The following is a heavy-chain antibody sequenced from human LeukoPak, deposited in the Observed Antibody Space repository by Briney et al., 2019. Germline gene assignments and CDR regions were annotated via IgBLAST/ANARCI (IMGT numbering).Heavy chain of an antibody. CDR1: GFTFSSYW. CDR3: ARDGGRATIGLFANDC. D-gene: IGHD5-12*01. J-gene: IGHJ4*02. V-gene: IGHV3-7*01. CDR2: IKQDGSEK. Sequence: GGSLRLSCAASGFTFSSYWMSWVRQAPGKGLEWVANIKQDGSEKYYVDSVKGRFTISRDNAKNSLYLQMNSLRAEDTAVYYCARDGGRATIGLFANDCWGQGTLVTVPS.